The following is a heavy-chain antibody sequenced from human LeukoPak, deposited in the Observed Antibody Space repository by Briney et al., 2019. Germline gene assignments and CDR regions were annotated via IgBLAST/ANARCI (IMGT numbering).Heavy chain of an antibody. CDR2: ISSSGSYI. V-gene: IGHV3-21*04. D-gene: IGHD3-10*01. Sequence: GGSLRLSCAASRFTFSSYSMNWVRQAPGKGLDWVSSISSSGSYIYYADSVKGRFTISRDNAKNSLYLQMNSLRAEDTAVYYCARGAYYGSGSYEDWFDPWGQGTLVTVSS. J-gene: IGHJ5*02. CDR3: ARGAYYGSGSYEDWFDP. CDR1: RFTFSSYS.